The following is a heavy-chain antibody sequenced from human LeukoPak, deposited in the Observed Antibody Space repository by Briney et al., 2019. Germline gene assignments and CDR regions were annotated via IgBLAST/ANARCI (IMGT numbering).Heavy chain of an antibody. CDR3: AKSQQLSGFPFDF. V-gene: IGHV3-23*01. J-gene: IGHJ4*02. Sequence: GGSLRLSCPAFSRSAMSWVRLAPGKGLEWVSAISGSGETSYHANSVEGRFTISRDNSNTLYLQMNSLREDDTAIYYCAKSQQLSGFPFDFWGQGTLVIVSS. CDR1: SRSA. D-gene: IGHD3-22*01. CDR2: ISGSGETS.